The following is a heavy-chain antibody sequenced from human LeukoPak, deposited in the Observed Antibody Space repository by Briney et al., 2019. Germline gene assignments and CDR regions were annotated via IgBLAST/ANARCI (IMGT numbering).Heavy chain of an antibody. D-gene: IGHD2-15*01. V-gene: IGHV4-59*08. J-gene: IGHJ6*02. CDR3: ARHATEYYYYYGMDV. CDR1: GGSISSYY. CDR2: IYYSGST. Sequence: SETLSLTCTVSGGSISSYYWNWIRQPPGKGLEWIGYIYYSGSTNYNPSLKSRVTISVDTSKNQCSLKLSSVTAADTAVYYCARHATEYYYYYGMDVWGQGTTVTVSS.